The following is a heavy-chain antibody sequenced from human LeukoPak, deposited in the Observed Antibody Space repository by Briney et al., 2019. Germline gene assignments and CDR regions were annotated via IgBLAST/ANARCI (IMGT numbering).Heavy chain of an antibody. Sequence: SETLSLTCTVSGDSISSDYWSWIRQPPGKGLEWIGHIHHSGSSNRNPSLKSRVTISVDTSKNQFSLKMTSVTAADTAVYYCARDNSAYHVDYWGQGTLVTVSS. CDR2: IHHSGSS. CDR3: ARDNSAYHVDY. D-gene: IGHD2-2*01. CDR1: GDSISSDY. J-gene: IGHJ4*02. V-gene: IGHV4-59*01.